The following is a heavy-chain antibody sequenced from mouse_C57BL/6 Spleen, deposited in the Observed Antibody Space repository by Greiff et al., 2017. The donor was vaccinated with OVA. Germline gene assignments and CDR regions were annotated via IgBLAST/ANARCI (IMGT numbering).Heavy chain of an antibody. CDR3: ARLTGTEFAY. CDR2: ISSGGSYT. Sequence: EVMLVESGGDLVKPGGSLKLPRAAPVFTFSSYGMSWVRQTPDKRLAWVATISSGGSYTYYPDSVKGRFTISRDTAKNTLYLQMSSLKSEDTAMYYCARLTGTEFAYWGQGTLVTVSA. CDR1: VFTFSSYG. V-gene: IGHV5-6*01. D-gene: IGHD4-1*01. J-gene: IGHJ3*01.